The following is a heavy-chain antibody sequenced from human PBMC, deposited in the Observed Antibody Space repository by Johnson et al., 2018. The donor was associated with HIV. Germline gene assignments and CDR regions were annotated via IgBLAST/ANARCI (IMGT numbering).Heavy chain of an antibody. D-gene: IGHD1-7*01. J-gene: IGHJ3*01. V-gene: IGHV3-9*01. Sequence: VQVLESGGGLVQPGGSLRLSCAASGFTFSSYAMSWVRQAPGKGLEWVSGISWNSGSIGYADSVKGRFTISRDNAKNSLYLQMNSLRAEDTALYYCAKGYNWNYCESWGQGTMVTVSS. CDR3: AKGYNWNYCES. CDR1: GFTFSSYA. CDR2: ISWNSGSI.